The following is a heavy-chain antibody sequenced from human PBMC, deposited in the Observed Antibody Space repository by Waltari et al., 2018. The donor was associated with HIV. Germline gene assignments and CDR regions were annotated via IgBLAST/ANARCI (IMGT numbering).Heavy chain of an antibody. CDR1: GLSFSNDW. CDR2: IKEDGSAK. CDR3: ARDHGGGWLTS. V-gene: IGHV3-7*01. J-gene: IGHJ5*02. D-gene: IGHD3-16*01. Sequence: EVQLVESGGGLVQPGGSLRRSCDASGLSFSNDWLCWVRQAPGKGLEWVANIKEDGSAKQYADSVRGRFSISRDNPKNLLFLQMNSLRGDDTAVYYCARDHGGGWLTSWGQGTLVSVSS.